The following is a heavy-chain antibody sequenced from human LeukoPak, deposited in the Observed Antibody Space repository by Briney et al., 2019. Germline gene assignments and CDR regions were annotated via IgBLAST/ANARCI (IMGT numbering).Heavy chain of an antibody. Sequence: GGSLRLSCAASGFTFSSYSMNWVRQAPGKGLEWVSTFSTSGDNTYYADSVRGRFTISRDNSKNTLYLQMNSLRAEDTAVYYCAKVGDWCHYYGMDVWGQGTTVTVSS. D-gene: IGHD3/OR15-3a*01. CDR3: AKVGDWCHYYGMDV. V-gene: IGHV3-23*01. CDR2: FSTSGDNT. J-gene: IGHJ6*02. CDR1: GFTFSSYS.